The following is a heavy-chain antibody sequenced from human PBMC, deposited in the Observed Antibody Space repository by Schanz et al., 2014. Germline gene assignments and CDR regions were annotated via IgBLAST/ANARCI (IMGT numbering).Heavy chain of an antibody. V-gene: IGHV3-74*02. CDR1: GFTFSSYW. CDR3: ARPALWFGDNCFDH. Sequence: EVQLVESGGGLVQPGGSLRLSCAASGFTFSSYWMHWVRQVPGKGLVWVSRIKSDGSSTSYADSVKGRFTISRDNAKNTLYLQMNSLRAEDTAVYYCARPALWFGDNCFDHWGQGTLVTVSS. CDR2: IKSDGSST. J-gene: IGHJ5*02. D-gene: IGHD3-10*01.